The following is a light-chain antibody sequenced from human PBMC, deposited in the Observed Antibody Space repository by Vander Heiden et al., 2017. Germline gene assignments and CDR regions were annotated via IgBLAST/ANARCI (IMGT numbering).Light chain of an antibody. V-gene: IGLV3-21*02. CDR3: QVWDSSTDQVI. J-gene: IGLJ2*01. Sequence: SYVLTQPPSVSVAPGQTARITCGGNNIGSKSGHWYHHKPGQAPVLVVYDDTDRPSGIPERFSGSNSGNTATLTISRVEVGDEADYFCQVWDSSTDQVIFGGGTKLTVL. CDR2: DDT. CDR1: NIGSKS.